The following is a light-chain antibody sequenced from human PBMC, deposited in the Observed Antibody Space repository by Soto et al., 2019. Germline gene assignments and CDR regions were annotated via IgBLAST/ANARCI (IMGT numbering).Light chain of an antibody. J-gene: IGKJ5*01. CDR3: QQYNKWPLT. V-gene: IGKV3-15*01. Sequence: IVMSQSPATLSVSPGERVTLSCRASQTVGSNLAWYQQKPGQAPSLLIYQSSTRATGVPARFGGSGSGTEFTLTISSLQSEDFVVYYCQQYNKWPLTFGQGTRLEIK. CDR1: QTVGSN. CDR2: QSS.